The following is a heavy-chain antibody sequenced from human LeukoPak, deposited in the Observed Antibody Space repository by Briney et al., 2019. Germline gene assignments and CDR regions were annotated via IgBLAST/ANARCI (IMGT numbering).Heavy chain of an antibody. CDR2: IYSGGST. CDR1: GFTVSSNY. CDR3: ARDRTTVSRGYYYYYGMDV. D-gene: IGHD4-17*01. Sequence: GGSLRLSCAASGFTVSSNYMSWVRQAPGKGLEWASVIYSGGSTYYADDVKGRFTISRHNSKNTLYLQMNSLRAEDTAVYYCARDRTTVSRGYYYYYGMDVWGQGTTVTVSS. J-gene: IGHJ6*02. V-gene: IGHV3-53*04.